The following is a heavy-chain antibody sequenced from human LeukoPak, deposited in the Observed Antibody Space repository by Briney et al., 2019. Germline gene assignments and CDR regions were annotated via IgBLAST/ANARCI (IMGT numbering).Heavy chain of an antibody. Sequence: GGSLRLSCAASGFTFSNYGLHWVRQAPDKGLEWVAFIRYKGSSKYYADSVKGRFTISRDNSKNTLYLQMDSLRPEDTAVYYCAKDLLRDRWFGESWGQGTLVTVSS. D-gene: IGHD3-10*01. CDR3: AKDLLRDRWFGES. CDR1: GFTFSNYG. CDR2: IRYKGSSK. J-gene: IGHJ5*02. V-gene: IGHV3-30*02.